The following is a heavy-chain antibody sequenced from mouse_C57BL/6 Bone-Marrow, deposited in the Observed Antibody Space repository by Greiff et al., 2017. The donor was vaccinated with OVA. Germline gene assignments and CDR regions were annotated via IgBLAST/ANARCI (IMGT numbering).Heavy chain of an antibody. V-gene: IGHV14-4*01. CDR2: IDPENGDT. CDR3: TTPSYYGSSYEFAY. J-gene: IGHJ3*01. Sequence: EVQLQQSGAELVRPGASVKLSCTASGFNIKDDYMHWVKQRPEQGLEWIGWIDPENGDTEYASKFQGKATITADTSSNTAYLQLSSLTSEDTAVYYCTTPSYYGSSYEFAYWGQGTLVTVSA. D-gene: IGHD1-1*01. CDR1: GFNIKDDY.